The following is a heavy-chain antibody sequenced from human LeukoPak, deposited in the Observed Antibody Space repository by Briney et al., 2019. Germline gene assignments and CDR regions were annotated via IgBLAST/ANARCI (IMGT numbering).Heavy chain of an antibody. V-gene: IGHV3-23*01. Sequence: GGSLRLSCAASGFTFSVAAMTWVRQAPGKGLEWVSLIGASGESTYYADSVKGRFTISRDNSKNTLSLQMNSLRVEDTAMYFCAKDIQLSTWCLGTMVTVSS. D-gene: IGHD5-24*01. CDR1: GFTFSVAA. J-gene: IGHJ3*01. CDR3: AKDIQLST. CDR2: IGASGEST.